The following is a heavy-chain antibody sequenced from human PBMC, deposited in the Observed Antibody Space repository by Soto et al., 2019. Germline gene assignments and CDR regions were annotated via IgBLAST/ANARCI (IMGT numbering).Heavy chain of an antibody. Sequence: GASVKVSCKASGGTFSSYAISCVRQAPGQGLEWMGGIIPIFGTANYAQKFQGRVTITADESTSTAYMELSSLRSEDTAVYYCARDSLTGTHYYYYGMDVWGQGTTVTVSS. V-gene: IGHV1-69*13. D-gene: IGHD1-7*01. CDR3: ARDSLTGTHYYYYGMDV. CDR2: IIPIFGTA. J-gene: IGHJ6*02. CDR1: GGTFSSYA.